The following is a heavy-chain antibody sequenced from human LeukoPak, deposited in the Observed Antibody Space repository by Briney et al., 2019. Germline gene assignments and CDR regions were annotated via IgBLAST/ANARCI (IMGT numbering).Heavy chain of an antibody. Sequence: EASVKVSCKASGGTFSSYAISWVRQAPGQGLEWMGGIIPIFGTANYAQKFQGRVTITADESTSTAYMELSSLRAGDTAVYYCAKDRRCSSTSCAGSMDYWGQGTLVTVSS. CDR2: IIPIFGTA. J-gene: IGHJ4*02. CDR1: GGTFSSYA. D-gene: IGHD2-2*01. CDR3: AKDRRCSSTSCAGSMDY. V-gene: IGHV1-69*13.